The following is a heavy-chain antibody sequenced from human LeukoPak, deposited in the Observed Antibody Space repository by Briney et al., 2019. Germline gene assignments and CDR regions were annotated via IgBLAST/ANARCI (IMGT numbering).Heavy chain of an antibody. V-gene: IGHV3-9*01. D-gene: IGHD3-16*01. CDR2: ISWNSGSI. CDR1: GFTFDDYA. CDR3: AREGGYYFDY. J-gene: IGHJ4*02. Sequence: GGSLRLSCAASGFTFDDYAMHWVRQAPGKGLEWVSGISWNSGSIGYADSVKGRFTISRDNAKNSLYLQMNSLRAEDTAVYYCAREGGYYFDYWGQGTLVTVSS.